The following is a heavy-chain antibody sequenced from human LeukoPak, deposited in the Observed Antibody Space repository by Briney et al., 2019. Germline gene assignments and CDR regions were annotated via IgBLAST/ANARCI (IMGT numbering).Heavy chain of an antibody. CDR3: AKNRALHEIDY. D-gene: IGHD2-21*01. J-gene: IGHJ4*02. CDR1: GFAFSTYA. Sequence: GRSLRLSCAASGFAFSTYAMSWVRQAPGKGLEWVSGSSGSGGSTYYADSVKGRFTISRDNSKNTLYLQMNSLIAGDTAIYYCAKNRALHEIDYWGQGTLVTVSS. V-gene: IGHV3-23*01. CDR2: SSGSGGST.